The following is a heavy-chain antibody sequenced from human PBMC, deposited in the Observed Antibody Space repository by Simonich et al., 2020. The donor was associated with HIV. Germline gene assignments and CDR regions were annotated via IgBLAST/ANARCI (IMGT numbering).Heavy chain of an antibody. CDR2: IIHRGST. J-gene: IGHJ4*02. CDR1: GGSFSGYF. Sequence: QVQLQQWGAGLLKPSETLSLTCAVYGGSFSGYFWPWIRQPPGKGLEWIGEIIHRGSTNYNPSLKSRVTISVDTSKNQFSLKLSSVTAADTAVYYCARLDYNYGLDNWGQGTLVTVSS. V-gene: IGHV4-34*12. D-gene: IGHD5-18*01. CDR3: ARLDYNYGLDN.